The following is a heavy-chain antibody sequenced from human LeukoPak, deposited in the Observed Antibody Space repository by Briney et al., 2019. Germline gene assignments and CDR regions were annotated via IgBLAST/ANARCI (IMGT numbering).Heavy chain of an antibody. J-gene: IGHJ4*02. CDR1: RFTFSSYG. Sequence: PGGSLRLSCAASRFTFSSYGMHWVRQTPGKGLEWVAFIRHDGSYQQYADSVKGRFTVSREHSKDTVYLQMNSLRTEDTAVYYCAKNRDSSDYPRDFDYWGQGTLVTVSS. V-gene: IGHV3-30*02. CDR3: AKNRDSSDYPRDFDY. CDR2: IRHDGSYQ. D-gene: IGHD6-19*01.